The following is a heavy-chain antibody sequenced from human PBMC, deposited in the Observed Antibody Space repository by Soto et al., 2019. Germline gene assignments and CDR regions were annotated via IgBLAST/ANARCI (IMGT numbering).Heavy chain of an antibody. CDR2: IIPIFGTA. D-gene: IGHD2-15*01. V-gene: IGHV1-69*13. CDR1: GGTFSSYA. CDR3: ADLRVVAARPFPDGFDI. J-gene: IGHJ3*02. Sequence: SVKVSCKASGGTFSSYAISWVRQAPGQGLEWMGGIIPIFGTANYAQKFQGRVTITADESTSTAYMEPSSLRSEDTAVYYCADLRVVAARPFPDGFDIWGQGTTVTASS.